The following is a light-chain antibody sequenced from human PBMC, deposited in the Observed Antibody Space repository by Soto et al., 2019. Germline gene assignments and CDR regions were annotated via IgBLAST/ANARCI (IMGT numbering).Light chain of an antibody. V-gene: IGKV1-39*01. CDR1: QSITRY. Sequence: DIQMTQSPSSLSASVGDRVTITCRASQSITRYLNWYQQKPAQAPKLLIYAASSLQSGVPSRFSGSGSGTNFTLTISSLQPDDFATYYYQQSYSTPTFGQGTKVEIK. J-gene: IGKJ1*01. CDR3: QQSYSTPT. CDR2: AAS.